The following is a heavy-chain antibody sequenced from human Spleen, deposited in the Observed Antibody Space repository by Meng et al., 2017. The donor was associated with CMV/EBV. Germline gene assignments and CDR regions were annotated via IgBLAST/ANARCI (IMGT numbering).Heavy chain of an antibody. Sequence: ASVKVSCKASGYMFDIYGITWVRQAPGQGLEWMGWITDYNANTNSAEKFQGRVTMTRDTSTSTGYLELRNLTYDDTAIYYCARGLIKGLRGILPYGMDVWGQGTTVTVSS. CDR3: ARGLIKGLRGILPYGMDV. CDR2: ITDYNANT. D-gene: IGHD2-15*01. CDR1: GYMFDIYG. V-gene: IGHV1-18*01. J-gene: IGHJ6*02.